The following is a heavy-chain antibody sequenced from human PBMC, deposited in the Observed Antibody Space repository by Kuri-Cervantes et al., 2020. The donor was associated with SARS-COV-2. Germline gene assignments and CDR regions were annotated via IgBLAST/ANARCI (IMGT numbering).Heavy chain of an antibody. CDR2: INPNSGGT. J-gene: IGHJ3*02. D-gene: IGHD6-19*01. Sequence: ASVKVSCKASGYTFTGYYMHWVRQAPGQGLEWMGWINPNSGGTNYARKFQGRVTMTRDTSISTAYMELSRLRSDDTAVYYCARAMAGTRDAFDIWGQGTMVTVSS. CDR1: GYTFTGYY. CDR3: ARAMAGTRDAFDI. V-gene: IGHV1-2*02.